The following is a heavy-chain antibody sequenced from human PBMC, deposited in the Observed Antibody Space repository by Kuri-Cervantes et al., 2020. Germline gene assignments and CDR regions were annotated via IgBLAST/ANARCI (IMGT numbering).Heavy chain of an antibody. CDR3: ARYGDYYSDTYPFFDQ. Sequence: ESLKISCTVSGGSVSSGSYYWSWIRQPTWKELEWIGYIYYSGSTYCNPSLKSRVTISVDTSKNQFSLKLSSVTDADTAVYHFARYGDYYSDTYPFFDQWGQGTLVTVSS. CDR1: GGSVSSGSYY. J-gene: IGHJ4*02. CDR2: IYYSGST. D-gene: IGHD3-22*01. V-gene: IGHV4-61*01.